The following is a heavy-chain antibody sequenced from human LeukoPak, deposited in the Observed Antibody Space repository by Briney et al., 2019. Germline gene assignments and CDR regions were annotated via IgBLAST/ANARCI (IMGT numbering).Heavy chain of an antibody. J-gene: IGHJ4*02. Sequence: SETLSLTCTVSGGSISSSSYYWGWIRQPPGKGLEWIGSIYYSGSTYYNPSLKSRVTISVDTSKNQFSLELSSVTAADTAVYYCARQGLGQQLVSVHFDYWGQGTLVTVSS. D-gene: IGHD6-13*01. CDR2: IYYSGST. CDR1: GGSISSSSYY. CDR3: ARQGLGQQLVSVHFDY. V-gene: IGHV4-39*01.